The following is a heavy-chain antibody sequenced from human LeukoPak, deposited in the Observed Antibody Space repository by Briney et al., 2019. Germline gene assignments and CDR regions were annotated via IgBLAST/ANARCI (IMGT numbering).Heavy chain of an antibody. CDR2: INHSGST. V-gene: IGHV4-34*01. D-gene: IGHD1-1*01. CDR1: GGSFSGYY. Sequence: SETLSLTCAVYGGSFSGYYWSGIRQPPGKGLEWFGEINHSGSTNYNPSLKSRVTISVDTSKNQFSLKLSSVTAADTAVYYCARDSIRVQTGMTPWGQGTLITVSS. J-gene: IGHJ5*02. CDR3: ARDSIRVQTGMTP.